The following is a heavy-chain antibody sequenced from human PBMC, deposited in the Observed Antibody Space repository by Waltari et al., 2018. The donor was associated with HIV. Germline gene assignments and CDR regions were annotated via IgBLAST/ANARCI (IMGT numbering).Heavy chain of an antibody. D-gene: IGHD6-19*01. CDR2: IYPGDSDT. V-gene: IGHV5-51*01. CDR3: ARFCRARTKFTDIAVACRFDP. J-gene: IGHJ5*02. CDR1: GYSFTSYW. Sequence: EVQLVQSGAEVKKPGESLKISCKGSGYSFTSYWIGWVRQMPGKGLEWMGIIYPGDSDTRYSPSFQGQVTISADKSISTAYLQWSSLKASDTAMYYCARFCRARTKFTDIAVACRFDPWGQGTLVTVSS.